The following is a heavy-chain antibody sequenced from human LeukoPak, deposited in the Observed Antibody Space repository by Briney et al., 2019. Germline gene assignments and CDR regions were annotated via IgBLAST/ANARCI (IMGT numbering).Heavy chain of an antibody. D-gene: IGHD6-19*01. J-gene: IGHJ6*03. CDR2: INPDAGGT. CDR3: ARVAPPPPGLSGWYFVNYYYYYYMDV. Sequence: GASVKLSCTASGYTFTGYYMHWVRQAPGQGLEWMGWINPDAGGTNYAQTLEGRATMSRDTSISTAYMELSRLRSDDKAVYYCARVAPPPPGLSGWYFVNYYYYYYMDVWGKGTTVTISS. CDR1: GYTFTGYY. V-gene: IGHV1-2*02.